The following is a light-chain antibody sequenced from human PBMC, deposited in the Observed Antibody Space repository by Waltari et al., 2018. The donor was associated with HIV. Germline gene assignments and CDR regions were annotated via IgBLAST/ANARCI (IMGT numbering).Light chain of an antibody. Sequence: QSALTQPRSVSGSPGQSVTISCTGTSSDIGYFDYVSWYQQYPGKAPKVIIYEVSHRPSGVPDRFTASKSGITASLTISWLQDEDEADYYCCSYAGTYTYVFGTGTTVTVL. CDR1: SSDIGYFDY. CDR2: EVS. J-gene: IGLJ1*01. V-gene: IGLV2-11*01. CDR3: CSYAGTYTYV.